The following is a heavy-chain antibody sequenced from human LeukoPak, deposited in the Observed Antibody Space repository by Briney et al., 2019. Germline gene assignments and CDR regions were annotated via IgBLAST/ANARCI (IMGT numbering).Heavy chain of an antibody. Sequence: GGSLRLSCVASGFTFSTYWMSWVRQAPGKGLEWVAVISYDGSNRYYADSVKGRFTISRDNSKNTLYLQMNSLRAEDTAVYYCARDPALYYYGSGSGDYWGQGTLVTVSS. J-gene: IGHJ4*02. V-gene: IGHV3-30-3*01. D-gene: IGHD3-10*01. CDR1: GFTFSTYW. CDR2: ISYDGSNR. CDR3: ARDPALYYYGSGSGDY.